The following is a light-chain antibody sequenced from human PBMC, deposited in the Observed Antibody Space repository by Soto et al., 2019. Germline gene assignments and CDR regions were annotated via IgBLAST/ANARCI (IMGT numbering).Light chain of an antibody. V-gene: IGKV1-5*03. CDR3: LQDYNFPWT. CDR1: QTIDSW. CDR2: KAS. J-gene: IGKJ1*01. Sequence: DIQMTQSPSTLSASVVDRVTITWRASQTIDSWLAWYQQRPGKPPNLLIYKASSLESGVPSRFSGSGSGTEFTLTISSLQPEDFATYYCLQDYNFPWTFGQGTKVDIK.